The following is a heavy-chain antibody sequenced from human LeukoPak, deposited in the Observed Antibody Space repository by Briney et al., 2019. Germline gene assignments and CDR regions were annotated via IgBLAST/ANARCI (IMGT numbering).Heavy chain of an antibody. J-gene: IGHJ4*02. CDR3: ARTASTAVAGFD. CDR2: ISYSGST. V-gene: IGHV4-59*01. Sequence: SETLSLTCAVYGGSFSGYYWSWIRQPPGKGLEWIGYISYSGSTNYNPSLKSRVTISVDTSKHQFSLKLTSVTAADTAVYYCARTASTAVAGFDWGQGTLVTVSS. D-gene: IGHD6-19*01. CDR1: GGSFSGYY.